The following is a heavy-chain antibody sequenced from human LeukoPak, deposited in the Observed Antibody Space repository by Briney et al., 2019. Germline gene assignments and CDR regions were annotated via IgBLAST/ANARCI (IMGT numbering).Heavy chain of an antibody. CDR1: GGSISSYY. D-gene: IGHD6-13*01. CDR2: IYYSGST. J-gene: IGHJ4*02. Sequence: SETLSLTCTVSGGSISSYYWSWIRQPPGKGLEWIGYIYYSGSTNYNPSLKSRVTISVDTSKNQFSLKLSSVTAADTAVYYCAGDGYSSSWYYFDYWGQGTLVTVSS. CDR3: AGDGYSSSWYYFDY. V-gene: IGHV4-59*01.